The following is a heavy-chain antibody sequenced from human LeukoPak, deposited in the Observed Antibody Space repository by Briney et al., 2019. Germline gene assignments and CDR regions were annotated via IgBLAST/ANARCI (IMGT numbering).Heavy chain of an antibody. CDR3: ARALNGYFYAFDS. CDR1: GGPISSGEYY. Sequence: TLSLTCTVSGGPISSGEYYWSWIRQPPGKGLEWIGYFSYTGSTYYNPSVKSRVSISVDTSKNQFSLKLTSVTAADTAVYYCARALNGYFYAFDSWGQGTLVTVSS. D-gene: IGHD2/OR15-2a*01. J-gene: IGHJ4*02. CDR2: FSYTGST. V-gene: IGHV4-30-4*01.